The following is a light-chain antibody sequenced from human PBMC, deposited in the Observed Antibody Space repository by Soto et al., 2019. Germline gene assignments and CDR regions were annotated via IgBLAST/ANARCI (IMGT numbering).Light chain of an antibody. V-gene: IGLV1-51*01. CDR3: ATWDSSLSAGV. CDR2: DND. CDR1: SSNIGKNY. J-gene: IGLJ3*02. Sequence: QSVLTQPPSVSAAPGQKVSISCSGSSSNIGKNYVSWYQQFPGTSPKLLIYDNDKRPSGIPDRFSGSKSGTSATLGITGLQTGDDADYYCATWDSSLSAGVFGGGTKLTVL.